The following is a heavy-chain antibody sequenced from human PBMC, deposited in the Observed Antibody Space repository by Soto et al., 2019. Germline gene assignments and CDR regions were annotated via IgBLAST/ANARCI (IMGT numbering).Heavy chain of an antibody. J-gene: IGHJ5*02. CDR1: GGSVSNFY. Sequence: SETLSLTCTASGGSVSNFYWNWIRQPAGKRLEWIGRIYTSGSTNYNPSLRSRVTMSIDTSRNQFSLKLNSVTAADTAVYYCARSSHKESWFDPWGQGTLVTVSS. D-gene: IGHD6-13*01. CDR2: IYTSGST. CDR3: ARSSHKESWFDP. V-gene: IGHV4-4*07.